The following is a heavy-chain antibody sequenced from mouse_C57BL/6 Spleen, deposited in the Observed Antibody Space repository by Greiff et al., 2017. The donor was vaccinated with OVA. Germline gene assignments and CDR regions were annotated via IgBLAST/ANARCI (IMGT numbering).Heavy chain of an antibody. CDR1: GYTFTSYD. V-gene: IGHV1-85*01. CDR2: IYPRDGST. CDR3: ARPSSGYVSYFDY. D-gene: IGHD3-2*02. J-gene: IGHJ2*01. Sequence: QVQLQQSGPELVKPGASVKLSCKASGYTFTSYDINWVKQRPGQGLEWIGWIYPRDGSTKYNEKFKGKATLTVDTSSSTAYMELHSLTSEDSAVYFCARPSSGYVSYFDYWGQGTTLTVSS.